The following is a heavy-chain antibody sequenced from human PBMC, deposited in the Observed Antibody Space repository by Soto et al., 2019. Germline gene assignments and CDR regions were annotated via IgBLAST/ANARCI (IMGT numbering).Heavy chain of an antibody. J-gene: IGHJ4*02. CDR3: AKEGWGTTYFDY. Sequence: SCAASGSTFISYAISWVRQAPGKGLEWVSAISGSGGSTYYADSVKGRFTISRDNSKNTLYLQMNSLRAEDTAVYYCAKEGWGTTYFDYWGQGTLVTGSS. D-gene: IGHD1-1*01. V-gene: IGHV3-23*01. CDR1: GSTFISYA. CDR2: ISGSGGST.